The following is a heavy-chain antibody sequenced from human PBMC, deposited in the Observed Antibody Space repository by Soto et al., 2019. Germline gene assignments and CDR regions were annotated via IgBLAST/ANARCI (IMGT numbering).Heavy chain of an antibody. CDR2: ISSNGVGT. J-gene: IGHJ6*03. CDR3: GSLARPDFSYTDV. V-gene: IGHV3-64*01. D-gene: IGHD6-6*01. CDR1: GFTLSGYA. Sequence: GGSLRLSCAASGFTLSGYAMDWVRQAPGKGLEYVSGISSNGVGTYYANSVQGRFTISRDNSKNTVYLQMGSLRPEDKAVYYWGSLARPDFSYTDVWGKGPRLTFP.